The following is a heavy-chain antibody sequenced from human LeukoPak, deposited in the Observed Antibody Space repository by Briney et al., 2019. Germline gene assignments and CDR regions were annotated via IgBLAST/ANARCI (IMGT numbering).Heavy chain of an antibody. CDR1: GYTFTGYY. CDR2: ITPNSVGT. D-gene: IGHD2-2*01. Sequence: GASLKLSRKASGYTFTGYYIGWVRPAPGQGLEWMGWITPNSVGTNNAQKFQGRVTMTRDTTISTAYMELTRLRSDDTAVYYCARAPYCSSTSFYAFDYWGQGTLVTVSS. CDR3: ARAPYCSSTSFYAFDY. J-gene: IGHJ4*02. V-gene: IGHV1-2*02.